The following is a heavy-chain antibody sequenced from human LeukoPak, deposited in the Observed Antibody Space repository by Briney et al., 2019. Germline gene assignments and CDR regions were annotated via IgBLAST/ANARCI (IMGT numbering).Heavy chain of an antibody. J-gene: IGHJ4*02. CDR2: FYSGGST. Sequence: PGGSLRLSCAASGFTVSSNYMSWVRQAPGKGLEWVSVFYSGGSTYYADSVKGRFTVSRDNSKNTLYLQMNTLRDEDTAVYYCVRDVAWGQGVFDLWGQGVLVTVSS. CDR3: VRDVAWGQGVFDL. D-gene: IGHD1-26*01. V-gene: IGHV3-66*01. CDR1: GFTVSSNY.